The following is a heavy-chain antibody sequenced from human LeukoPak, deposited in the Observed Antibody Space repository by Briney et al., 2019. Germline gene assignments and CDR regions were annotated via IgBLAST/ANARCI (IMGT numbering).Heavy chain of an antibody. CDR2: IRYDGSNK. V-gene: IGHV3-30*02. Sequence: GGSLRLSCAASGFTFSSYGMHWVRQAPGKGLEWVAFIRYDGSNKYYADSVKGRFTISRDNSKNTLYLQMNSLRAEDTAVYYCAKDLGSSSWYTFDIWGQGTMVTVSS. D-gene: IGHD6-13*01. CDR1: GFTFSSYG. J-gene: IGHJ3*02. CDR3: AKDLGSSSWYTFDI.